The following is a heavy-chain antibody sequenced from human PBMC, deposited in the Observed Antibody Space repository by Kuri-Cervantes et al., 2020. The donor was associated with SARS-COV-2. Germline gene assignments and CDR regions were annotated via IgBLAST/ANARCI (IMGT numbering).Heavy chain of an antibody. CDR2: IYYSGNT. D-gene: IGHD6-13*01. Sequence: WGSLRLSCTVSGGSIGRRNYYWGWIRQPPGKGLEWIGNIYYSGNTYYNPSLRSRVTISEDTSKNQFSLKLSSVTAADTAVYYCATGYSSRGGFDPWGQGTLVTVSS. CDR3: ATGYSSRGGFDP. V-gene: IGHV4-39*01. CDR1: GGSIGRRNYY. J-gene: IGHJ5*02.